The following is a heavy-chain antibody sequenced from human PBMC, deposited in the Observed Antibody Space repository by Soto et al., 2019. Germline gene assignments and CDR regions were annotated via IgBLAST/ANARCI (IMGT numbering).Heavy chain of an antibody. CDR3: AKNGWGYDSSGYYYL. D-gene: IGHD3-22*01. CDR2: ISGSGGST. CDR1: GFTFSSYA. V-gene: IGHV3-23*01. J-gene: IGHJ4*02. Sequence: GGSLRLSCAASGFTFSSYAMSWVRQAPGKGLEWVSGISGSGGSTYYADSVKGRFTISRDNSKNTLYLQMNSLRAEDTAVYYCAKNGWGYDSSGYYYLWGQGTLVTVSS.